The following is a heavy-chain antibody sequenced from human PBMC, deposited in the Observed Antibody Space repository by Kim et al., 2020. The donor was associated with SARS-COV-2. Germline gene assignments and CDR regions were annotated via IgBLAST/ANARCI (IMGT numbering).Heavy chain of an antibody. J-gene: IGHJ3*02. V-gene: IGHV4-31*03. CDR1: GASIDIGGYF. CDR2: MHYSGTS. Sequence: SETLSLTCTVSGASIDIGGYFWSWIRQHPGKGLEWIGYMHYSGTSYYNASLKSRISISIDASKNQFSLNLSPVTAADTAVYFCGRVMVVPDAFDIWGQGTMVTVSS. CDR3: GRVMVVPDAFDI. D-gene: IGHD3-10*01.